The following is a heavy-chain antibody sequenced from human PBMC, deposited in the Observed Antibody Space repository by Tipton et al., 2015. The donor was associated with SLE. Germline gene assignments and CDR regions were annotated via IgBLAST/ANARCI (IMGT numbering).Heavy chain of an antibody. Sequence: TLSLTCAVYGGSFSGYYWSWIRQPPGKGLEWIGEINHSGSTNYNPSLKSRVTISVDTSKNQFSLKLRSVTAADTAVYYCARAYYHYYGMDVWGQGTTVTVSS. V-gene: IGHV4-34*01. J-gene: IGHJ6*02. CDR1: GGSFSGYY. CDR2: INHSGST. CDR3: ARAYYHYYGMDV.